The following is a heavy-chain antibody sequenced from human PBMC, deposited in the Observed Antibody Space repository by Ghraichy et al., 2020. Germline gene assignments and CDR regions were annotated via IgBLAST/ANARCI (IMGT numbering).Heavy chain of an antibody. CDR1: GGSISSHY. D-gene: IGHD3-10*02. CDR2: IYYSGST. J-gene: IGHJ6*02. Sequence: SETLSLTCTVSGGSISSHYWGWIRQPPGKGLECIGYIYYSGSTHYNPSFKSRVTISVDTSRNQFSLKLNSVTTADTAIYYCARGVFGEVTTRYFYYGLDVWGQGTTVTVSS. CDR3: ARGVFGEVTTRYFYYGLDV. V-gene: IGHV4-59*11.